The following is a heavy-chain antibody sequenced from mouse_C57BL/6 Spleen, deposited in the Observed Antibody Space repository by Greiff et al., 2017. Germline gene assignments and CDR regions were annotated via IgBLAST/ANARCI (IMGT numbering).Heavy chain of an antibody. CDR1: GYTFTSYW. CDR3: AGGATVVARGAWFAY. V-gene: IGHV1-55*01. Sequence: QVQLQQPGAELVKPGASVKMSCKASGYTFTSYWITWVKQRPGQGLEWIGDIYPGSGSTNYNEKFKSKATLTVDTSSSTAYMQLSSLTSEDSAVDYCAGGATVVARGAWFAYWGQGTLVTVSA. J-gene: IGHJ3*01. CDR2: IYPGSGST. D-gene: IGHD1-1*01.